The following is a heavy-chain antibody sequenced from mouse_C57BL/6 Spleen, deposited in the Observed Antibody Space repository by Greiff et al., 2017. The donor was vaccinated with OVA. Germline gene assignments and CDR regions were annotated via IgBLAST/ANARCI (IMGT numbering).Heavy chain of an antibody. V-gene: IGHV8-12*01. J-gene: IGHJ1*03. CDR2: LSWDDDK. D-gene: IGHD1-1*01. Sequence: QVTLKVSGPGILQSSQTLSLTCSFSGFSLSTSGMGVSWIRQPSGKGLEWLAHLSWDDDKCYNPSLKSRLTISKDTSRNQVFLKITSVDTADTATYDCALATVVAKYFDVWGTGTTVTVSS. CDR3: ALATVVAKYFDV. CDR1: GFSLSTSGMG.